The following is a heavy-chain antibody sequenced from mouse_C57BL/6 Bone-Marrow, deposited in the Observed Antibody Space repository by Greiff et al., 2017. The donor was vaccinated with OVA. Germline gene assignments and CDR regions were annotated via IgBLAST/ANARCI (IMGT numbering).Heavy chain of an antibody. D-gene: IGHD2-5*01. CDR1: GYTFTDYE. J-gene: IGHJ2*01. V-gene: IGHV1-15*01. Sequence: QVQLQQSGAELVRPGASVTLSCKASGYTFTDYEMHWVKQTPVHGLEWIGAIDPETDGTAYNQKFKGKAILTADKSSSTAYMELRSLTSEDSAVYYCTRSYSNYGDFDYWGQGTTLTVSS. CDR3: TRSYSNYGDFDY. CDR2: IDPETDGT.